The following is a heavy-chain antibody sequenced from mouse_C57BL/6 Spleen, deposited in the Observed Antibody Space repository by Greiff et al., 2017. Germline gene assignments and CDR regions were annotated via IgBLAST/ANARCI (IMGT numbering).Heavy chain of an antibody. J-gene: IGHJ3*01. D-gene: IGHD1-1*01. CDR1: GYTFTDYN. CDR2: NNPNNGGT. V-gene: IGHV1-18*01. CDR3: ASTGFAY. Sequence: VQLQQSGPELVKPGASVKIPCKASGYTFTDYNMDWVKQSHGKSLEWIGDNNPNNGGTIYNQKFKGKATLTVDKSSSTAYMELRSLTSEDTAVYYCASTGFAYWGQGTLVTVSA.